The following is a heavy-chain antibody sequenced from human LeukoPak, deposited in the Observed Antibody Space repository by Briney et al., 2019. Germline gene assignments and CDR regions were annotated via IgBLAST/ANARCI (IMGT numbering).Heavy chain of an antibody. V-gene: IGHV3-30-3*01. J-gene: IGHJ4*02. CDR2: ISYDGSNK. CDR3: ARVHSGSLYFDY. Sequence: PGGSLRLSCAASGFTFSSYAMHWVRQAPGKGLEWVAVISYDGSNKYYADSVKGRFTISRDNSKNTLYLQMNGLRAEDTAVYYCARVHSGSLYFDYWGQGTLVTVSS. D-gene: IGHD1-26*01. CDR1: GFTFSSYA.